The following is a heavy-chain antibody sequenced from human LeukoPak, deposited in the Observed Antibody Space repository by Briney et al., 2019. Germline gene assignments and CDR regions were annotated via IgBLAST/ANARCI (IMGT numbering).Heavy chain of an antibody. CDR1: GFTFSSYS. V-gene: IGHV3-21*04. CDR3: AKDSDYYDSSGFDY. Sequence: GGSLRLSCAASGFTFSSYSMNWVRQAPGKGLEWVSSISSSSSYIYYADSVKGRFTISRDNAKNSLYLQMNSLRAEDTAVYYCAKDSDYYDSSGFDYWGQGTLVTVSS. J-gene: IGHJ4*02. CDR2: ISSSSSYI. D-gene: IGHD3-22*01.